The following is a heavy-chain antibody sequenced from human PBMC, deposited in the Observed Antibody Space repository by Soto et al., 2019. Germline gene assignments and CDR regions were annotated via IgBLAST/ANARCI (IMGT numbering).Heavy chain of an antibody. V-gene: IGHV3-23*01. CDR3: ANNFRYSSGWPDY. CDR2: ISGSGGST. J-gene: IGHJ4*02. CDR1: GFTFSSYA. D-gene: IGHD6-19*01. Sequence: GGSLRLSCAASGFTFSSYAMSWVRQAPGKGLEWVSAISGSGGSTYYADSVKGRFTISRDNSKNTLYLQMNSLRAEDTAVYYCANNFRYSSGWPDYWGQGTLVTVPS.